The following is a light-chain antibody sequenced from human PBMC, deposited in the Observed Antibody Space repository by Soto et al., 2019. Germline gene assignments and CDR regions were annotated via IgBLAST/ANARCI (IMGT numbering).Light chain of an antibody. CDR3: AAWDDSLSGLYV. Sequence: QSVLTQPPSASGTPGQRVTISCSGSSSNIGSNYVYWYQQLPGTAPTLLIYRNNQRPSGGPDRFSGSKSGTSVARAISGFRSEDEADYYCAAWDDSLSGLYVSGIGTKPTVL. CDR1: SSNIGSNY. J-gene: IGLJ1*01. V-gene: IGLV1-47*01. CDR2: RNN.